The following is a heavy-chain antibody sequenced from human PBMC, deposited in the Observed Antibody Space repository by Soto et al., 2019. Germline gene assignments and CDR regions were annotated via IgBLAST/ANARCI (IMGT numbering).Heavy chain of an antibody. V-gene: IGHV1-18*01. CDR3: ARDLGRYFDWLLYYYYYYGMDV. J-gene: IGHJ6*02. CDR2: ISAYNGNT. D-gene: IGHD3-9*01. CDR1: GYTLTSYG. Sequence: QVQLVQSGAEVKKPGASVKVSCKASGYTLTSYGISWVRQAPGQGLEWMGWISAYNGNTNYAQKLQGRVTMTTDTSTSTAYMELRSLRSDDTAVYYCARDLGRYFDWLLYYYYYYGMDVWGQGTTVTVSS.